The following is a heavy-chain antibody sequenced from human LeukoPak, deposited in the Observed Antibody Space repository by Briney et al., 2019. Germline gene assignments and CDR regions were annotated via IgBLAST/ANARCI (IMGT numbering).Heavy chain of an antibody. Sequence: ASGKVACKAAGYSFTTYGITWVRQASGQGLEWMGWISAYSGTTISAYNVNTKYAEHLRGRVTMTTDTPTSTAYMELRSLTSDDTAVYYCARGPANGWYNWFDPWGQGTLVTVSS. V-gene: IGHV1-18*01. CDR1: GYSFTTYG. CDR3: ARGPANGWYNWFDP. CDR2: ISAYSGTTISAYNVNT. D-gene: IGHD6-19*01. J-gene: IGHJ5*02.